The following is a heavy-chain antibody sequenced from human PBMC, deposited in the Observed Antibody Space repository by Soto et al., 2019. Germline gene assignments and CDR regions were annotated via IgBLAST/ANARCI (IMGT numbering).Heavy chain of an antibody. CDR3: ARAYGAGSFDF. V-gene: IGHV1-8*01. CDR2: VNPNTGNT. CDR1: GYTCRSYD. Sequence: QVQLVQSGAEVKKPGASVKVSCTGSGYTCRSYDIHWVRQATGQGLEWMGWVNPNTGNTGYAQKFQGRVTMTRDMSKSSAYMEVNSLTSEDTAIYYCARAYGAGSFDFWGQGTLVSVSS. J-gene: IGHJ5*01. D-gene: IGHD3-10*01.